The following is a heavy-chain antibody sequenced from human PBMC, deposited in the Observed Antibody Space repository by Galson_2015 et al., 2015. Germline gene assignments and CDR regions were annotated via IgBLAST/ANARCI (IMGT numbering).Heavy chain of an antibody. J-gene: IGHJ4*02. CDR2: IWYDGSNK. CDR3: AKDWTRRWWIQLRTDC. CDR1: GFTFSSYG. D-gene: IGHD5-18*01. Sequence: SLRLSCAASGFTFSSYGMHWVRQAPGKGLEWVAVIWYDGSNKYYADSVKGRFTISRDNSKNTLYLQMNSLRAEDTAVYYCAKDWTRRWWIQLRTDCWGQGTLVTVSS. V-gene: IGHV3-33*06.